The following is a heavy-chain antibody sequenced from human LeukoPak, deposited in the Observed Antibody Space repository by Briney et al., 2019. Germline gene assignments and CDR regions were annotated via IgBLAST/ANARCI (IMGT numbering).Heavy chain of an antibody. CDR1: GGSFSGYY. V-gene: IGHV4-34*01. CDR2: INHSGST. J-gene: IGHJ3*02. D-gene: IGHD3-10*01. CDR3: AREITYYYGSGRLDAFDI. Sequence: PSETLSLTCAVYGGSFSGYYWSWIRQPPGKGLEWIGEINHSGSTNYNPSLKSRVTISVDTSKNQFSLKLSSVTAADTAVYYCAREITYYYGSGRLDAFDIWGQGTMVTVSS.